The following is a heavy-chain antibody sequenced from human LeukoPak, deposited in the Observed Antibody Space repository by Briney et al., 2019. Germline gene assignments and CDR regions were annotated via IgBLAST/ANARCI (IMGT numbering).Heavy chain of an antibody. Sequence: SETLSLTCAVYGGSFSGYYWSWIRQPPGKGLEWIGEINHSGSTNYNPSLKSRVTISVDTSKNQFSLKLSSVTAADTAVYYCARGPTMVRGVNWPGYRKTKPGNNWFDPWGQGTLVTVSS. CDR3: ARGPTMVRGVNWPGYRKTKPGNNWFDP. V-gene: IGHV4-34*01. D-gene: IGHD3-10*01. CDR2: INHSGST. J-gene: IGHJ5*02. CDR1: GGSFSGYY.